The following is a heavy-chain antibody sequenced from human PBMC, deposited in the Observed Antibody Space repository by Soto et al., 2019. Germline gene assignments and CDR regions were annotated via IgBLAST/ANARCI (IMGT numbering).Heavy chain of an antibody. CDR2: IRSKAYGGTT. J-gene: IGHJ4*02. Sequence: GGSLRLSCTASGFTFGDNAMSWFRQAPGKGLEWVGFIRSKAYGGTTEYAASVKGRFTISRDDSKSIAYLQMNSLKTEDTAVYYCTRDFEWYSSSWYYFDYWGQGTLVTVSS. CDR3: TRDFEWYSSSWYYFDY. V-gene: IGHV3-49*03. CDR1: GFTFGDNA. D-gene: IGHD6-13*01.